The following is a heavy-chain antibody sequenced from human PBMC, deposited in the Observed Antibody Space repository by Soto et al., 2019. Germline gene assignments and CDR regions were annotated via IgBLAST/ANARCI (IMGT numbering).Heavy chain of an antibody. Sequence: GASVKVSCKASGYTFTSYDINWVRQATGQSFDLMGWMNPNSGNTGFAQKFQGRVTMTRNTSISTAYMELSSLRSEDTAVYYCARGHYDILTGYYRGFDYWGQGTLVTVSS. J-gene: IGHJ4*02. CDR2: MNPNSGNT. CDR3: ARGHYDILTGYYRGFDY. V-gene: IGHV1-8*01. D-gene: IGHD3-9*01. CDR1: GYTFTSYD.